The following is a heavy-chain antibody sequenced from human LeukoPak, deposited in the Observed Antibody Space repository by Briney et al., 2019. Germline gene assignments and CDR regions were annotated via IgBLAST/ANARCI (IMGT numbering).Heavy chain of an antibody. V-gene: IGHV3-7*01. Sequence: GGSLRLSCAGSGLTFINYWMTWVRQVPGKGLEWVANINRDRSAKYYLPSVRGRFTISKDDAKDSLYLQMDSLRPEDTAIYYCARVEYSGNGNLYWGQGTLVTVSS. D-gene: IGHD5-12*01. J-gene: IGHJ4*02. CDR2: INRDRSAK. CDR3: ARVEYSGNGNLY. CDR1: GLTFINYW.